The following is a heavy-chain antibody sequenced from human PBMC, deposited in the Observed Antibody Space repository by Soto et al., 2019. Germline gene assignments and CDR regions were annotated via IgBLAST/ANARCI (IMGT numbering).Heavy chain of an antibody. V-gene: IGHV1-8*01. D-gene: IGHD3-16*01. CDR2: MNPNSGNT. CDR1: GYTFTSYD. J-gene: IGHJ3*02. CDR3: ARGGMITFGGVMPMLDFDI. Sequence: ASVKVSCKASGYTFTSYDINWVRQATGQGLEWMGWMNPNSGNTGYAQKFQGRVTMTRNTSISTAYMELSSLRSEDTAVYYCARGGMITFGGVMPMLDFDIWGQGTMVTVSS.